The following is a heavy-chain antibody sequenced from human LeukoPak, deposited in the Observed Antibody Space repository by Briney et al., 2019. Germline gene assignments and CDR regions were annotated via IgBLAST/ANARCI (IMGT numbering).Heavy chain of an antibody. V-gene: IGHV3-20*04. CDR3: ARGGITIFGGIIYQDY. J-gene: IGHJ4*02. CDR1: GFTFDDYG. CDR2: INWNGRST. D-gene: IGHD3-3*01. Sequence: GGSLRLSCAASGFTFDDYGMSWVRQAPGKGLEWVSGINWNGRSTAYADFVKGRFTISRDNAKNSLYLQMNSLRAEDTAFYYCARGGITIFGGIIYQDYWGQGTLVTVSS.